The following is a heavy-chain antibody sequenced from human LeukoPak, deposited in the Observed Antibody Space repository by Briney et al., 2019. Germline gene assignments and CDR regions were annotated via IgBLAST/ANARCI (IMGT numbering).Heavy chain of an antibody. J-gene: IGHJ3*02. CDR1: GYSFTSYW. D-gene: IGHD2-8*01. CDR2: IYPGDSDT. Sequence: GESLKISCKGSGYSFTSYWIGWVRQMSGKGLGWMGIIYPGDSDTRYSPSFQGQVTISADKSISTAYLQWSSLKASDTAMYYCARLMVPPSNAFDIWGQGTMVTVSS. V-gene: IGHV5-51*01. CDR3: ARLMVPPSNAFDI.